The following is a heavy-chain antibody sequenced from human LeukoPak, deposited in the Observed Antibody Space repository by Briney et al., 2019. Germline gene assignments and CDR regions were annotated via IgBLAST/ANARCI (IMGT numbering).Heavy chain of an antibody. Sequence: ASVKVSCKASVYTLTGYYMHWVRQAPGQGLEWMGWINPNSGGTNYAQKFQGRVTMTRDTSISTAYMELSRLRSDDTAVYYCARGGITMIVVVTDDAFDIWGQGTMVTVSS. J-gene: IGHJ3*02. CDR2: INPNSGGT. CDR3: ARGGITMIVVVTDDAFDI. CDR1: VYTLTGYY. D-gene: IGHD3-22*01. V-gene: IGHV1-2*02.